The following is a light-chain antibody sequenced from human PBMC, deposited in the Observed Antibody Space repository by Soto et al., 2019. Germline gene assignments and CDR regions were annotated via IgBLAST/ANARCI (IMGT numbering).Light chain of an antibody. CDR2: DAS. J-gene: IGKJ2*01. CDR3: QQYGSSPYT. V-gene: IGKV3D-20*01. Sequence: EIVLTQSPATLPLSPGERATLSCGASQTVSNSYLAWYQQKPGLAPRLLIYDASTRATGIPDRFSGGGSATGFTLTISRLEPEDFAVYFCQQYGSSPYTFGQGTKVDIK. CDR1: QTVSNSY.